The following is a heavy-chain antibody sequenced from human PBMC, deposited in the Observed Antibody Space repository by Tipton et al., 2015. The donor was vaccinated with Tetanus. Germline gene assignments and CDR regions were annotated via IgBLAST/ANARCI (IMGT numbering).Heavy chain of an antibody. CDR3: ARGNRGSSWYL. Sequence: VQLVQSGAEVKKPGASVKVSCKAYGYAFASYDLNWVRQASGQGLEWLGYMNPKTGPAGYAQKFQGRVTMTSDISSSTAYMELRNLRSDDTAVYYCARGNRGSSWYLWGQGTLLTVSS. CDR1: GYAFASYD. D-gene: IGHD6-13*01. CDR2: MNPKTGPA. V-gene: IGHV1-8*01. J-gene: IGHJ4*02.